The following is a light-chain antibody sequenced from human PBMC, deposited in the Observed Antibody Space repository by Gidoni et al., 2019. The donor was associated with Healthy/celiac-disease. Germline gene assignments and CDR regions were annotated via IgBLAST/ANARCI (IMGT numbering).Light chain of an antibody. CDR3: SSYAGSYTLV. CDR1: SSDVGGYNY. J-gene: IGLJ2*01. V-gene: IGLV2-11*01. CDR2: DVS. Sequence: QSALTQPRSVSGSPGQSVTISCTGSSSDVGGYNYVSWYQQHPGKAPKLMIYDVSKRPSGVPDLFSGSKSGNTASLTISGLQAEDEADYYCSSYAGSYTLVFGGGTKLTVL.